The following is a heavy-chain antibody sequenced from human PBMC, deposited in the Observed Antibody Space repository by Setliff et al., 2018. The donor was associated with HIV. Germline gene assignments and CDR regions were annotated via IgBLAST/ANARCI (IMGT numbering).Heavy chain of an antibody. CDR2: IYTSGRT. CDR1: GGSISSGSYY. Sequence: PSETLSLTCTVSGGSISSGSYYWSWIRQPAGKGLEWIGLIYTSGRTNYNPSLKSRVSILGDTSKNQFSLKLSSVTAADTAVYYCARDRVHNPSYNFWSGPTNYYYYMDVWGKGTTVTVSS. D-gene: IGHD3-3*01. J-gene: IGHJ6*03. V-gene: IGHV4-61*02. CDR3: ARDRVHNPSYNFWSGPTNYYYYMDV.